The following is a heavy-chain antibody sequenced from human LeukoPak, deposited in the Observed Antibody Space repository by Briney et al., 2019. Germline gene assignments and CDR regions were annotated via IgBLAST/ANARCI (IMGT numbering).Heavy chain of an antibody. J-gene: IGHJ5*02. V-gene: IGHV3-48*03. D-gene: IGHD1-26*01. CDR3: VRSMIVGATRSGYFTA. CDR1: GFTFSSYE. Sequence: GGSLRLSCVASGFTFSSYEMNWVRRAPGKGLEWISYTSSSDGTIYYADSVEGRFTISRDNAKNSLFLQMNSLRVEDTAVYYCVRSMIVGATRSGYFTAWDQGTLVTVSS. CDR2: TSSSDGTI.